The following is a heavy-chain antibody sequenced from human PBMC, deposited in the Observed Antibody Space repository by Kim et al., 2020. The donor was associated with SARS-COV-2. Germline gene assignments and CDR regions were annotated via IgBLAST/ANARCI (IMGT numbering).Heavy chain of an antibody. Sequence: SLRLSCAASGFTFSSYWMSWVRQAPGKGLEWVANIKQDGSEKYYVDSVKGRFTISRDNAKNSLYLQMNSLRAEDTAVYYCARDIVVVVATQYFDYWGQGTLVTVSS. CDR2: IKQDGSEK. CDR3: ARDIVVVVATQYFDY. D-gene: IGHD2-15*01. CDR1: GFTFSSYW. J-gene: IGHJ4*02. V-gene: IGHV3-7*03.